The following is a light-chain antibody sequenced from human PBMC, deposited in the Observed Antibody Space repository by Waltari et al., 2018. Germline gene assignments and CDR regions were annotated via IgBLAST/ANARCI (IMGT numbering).Light chain of an antibody. J-gene: IGKJ2*03. CDR2: AAS. CDR1: QGISSW. V-gene: IGKV1-12*01. Sequence: DIQMTQSPSSLSASVGDKVTITCRASQGISSWLAWYQQKLGKAPKLLIYAASSLQSGVPSRFSGSGSGTDYTLTISSLQPEDFATYYCQQGYNTPYSFGQGTKVEIK. CDR3: QQGYNTPYS.